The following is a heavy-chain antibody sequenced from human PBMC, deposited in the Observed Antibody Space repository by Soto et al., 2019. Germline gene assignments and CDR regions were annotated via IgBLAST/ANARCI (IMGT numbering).Heavy chain of an antibody. CDR2: MRSRADSYAT. D-gene: IGHD1-1*01. CDR3: TGYFFRYPVDYGMDV. J-gene: IGHJ6*02. Sequence: EVQVVESGGGLVQPGGSLKLSCAASGFTFSDFEMQWVRQASGKGLEWIGRMRSRADSYATAYSASVKGRFTVSRDDSRNTSFLQMNSLKTEVTAVYYCTGYFFRYPVDYGMDVWGQGTTVTVSS. V-gene: IGHV3-73*02. CDR1: GFTFSDFE.